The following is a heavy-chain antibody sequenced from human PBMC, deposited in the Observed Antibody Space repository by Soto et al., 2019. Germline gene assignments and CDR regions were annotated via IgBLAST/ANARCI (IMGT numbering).Heavy chain of an antibody. J-gene: IGHJ6*02. CDR1: GDSISSVDHY. V-gene: IGHV4-30-4*01. CDR3: ASSSLYGMDV. CDR2: IYHSGST. Sequence: SETLSLTCTVSGDSISSVDHYWSWIRQPPGKGLEWMGYIYHSGSTHYNPSLNSRLTISIDTSTNRFSLKVGSVTAADTAVYYCASSSLYGMDVWGQGTTVTVSS.